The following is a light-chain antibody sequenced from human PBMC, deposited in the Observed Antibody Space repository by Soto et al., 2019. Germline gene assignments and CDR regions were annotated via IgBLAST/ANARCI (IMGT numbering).Light chain of an antibody. CDR3: QQYGSSPRFT. Sequence: EIVLTQSPGTLSLSPGERATLACRASQSVRSSYLAWYQQKPGQAPRLLIYGASTRATGIPDRFSGSGSGTAFTLTISRLEPEDFAVYYCQQYGSSPRFTFGPGTKVDIK. CDR2: GAS. J-gene: IGKJ3*01. V-gene: IGKV3-20*01. CDR1: QSVRSSY.